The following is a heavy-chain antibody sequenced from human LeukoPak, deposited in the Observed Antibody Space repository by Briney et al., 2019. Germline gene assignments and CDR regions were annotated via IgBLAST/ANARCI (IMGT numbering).Heavy chain of an antibody. V-gene: IGHV3-13*01. CDR2: IGTAGDT. CDR3: ARGVEYYDFWSGYSDLYYFDY. Sequence: PGGSLRLSYAAHGFTFSSYDMHWVRQATGKGLEWVTAIGTAGDTYYPGSVKGRFTISRENAKNSLYLQMNSLRAGDTAVYYCARGVEYYDFWSGYSDLYYFDYWGQGTLVTVSS. J-gene: IGHJ4*02. CDR1: GFTFSSYD. D-gene: IGHD3-3*01.